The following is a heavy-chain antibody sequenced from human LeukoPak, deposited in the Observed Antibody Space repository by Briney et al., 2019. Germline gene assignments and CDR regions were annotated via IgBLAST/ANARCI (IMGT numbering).Heavy chain of an antibody. CDR2: ISGSGNTT. V-gene: IGHV3-23*01. CDR1: GFTFSSYA. D-gene: IGHD2-15*01. J-gene: IGHJ2*01. Sequence: PGRSLRLSCAASGFTFSSYAMSWVRQAPGKGLEWVSAISGSGNTTYFGDSVTGRFTISRNNPKNTVYLQMNSLSAEDTAVYYCAKGPAPYCSGGSCYSPHWYFDLWGRGTLVTVSS. CDR3: AKGPAPYCSGGSCYSPHWYFDL.